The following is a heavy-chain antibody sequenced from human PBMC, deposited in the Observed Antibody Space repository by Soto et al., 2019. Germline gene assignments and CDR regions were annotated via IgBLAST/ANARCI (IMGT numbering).Heavy chain of an antibody. J-gene: IGHJ5*02. D-gene: IGHD5-12*01. V-gene: IGHV4-34*01. CDR1: GGSFSGYY. CDR2: INHRRST. Sequence: SATMSPPWALCGGSFSGYYWTWSRQPPGKVLEWIGEINHRRSTSYNPSLKRRVTMSIDTSKNQFSLHLHSVTAADTAVYYSVRRWGWLQYSWFDPWGQGIPVTVSS. CDR3: VRRWGWLQYSWFDP.